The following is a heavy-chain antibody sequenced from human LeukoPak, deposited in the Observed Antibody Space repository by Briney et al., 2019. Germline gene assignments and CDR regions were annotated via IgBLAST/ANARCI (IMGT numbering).Heavy chain of an antibody. V-gene: IGHV3-9*01. CDR3: ARDVHSYYYDSSGYL. CDR1: GFTFDDYA. Sequence: GGSLRLSCAASGFTFDDYAMHWVRQAPGKGLEWVSGISWNSGSIGYADSVKGRFTISRDNAKNSLYLQMNSLRAEDTAVYYCARDVHSYYYDSSGYLWGQGTLVTVSS. CDR2: ISWNSGSI. D-gene: IGHD3-22*01. J-gene: IGHJ5*02.